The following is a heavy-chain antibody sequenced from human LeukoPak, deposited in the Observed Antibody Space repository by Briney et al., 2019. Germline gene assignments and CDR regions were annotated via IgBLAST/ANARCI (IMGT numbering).Heavy chain of an antibody. CDR2: IIPIFGTA. V-gene: IGHV1-69*13. J-gene: IGHJ6*03. CDR1: GGTFSSYA. D-gene: IGHD3-3*01. CDR3: ARVRGITIFGVAHYYYYMDV. Sequence: ASVRVSCKASGGTFSSYAISWVRQPPGQGLEWMGGIIPIFGTANYAQKFQGRVTITADESTSTAYMRLSSLRSEDTAVYYCARVRGITIFGVAHYYYYMDVWGKGTTVTVSS.